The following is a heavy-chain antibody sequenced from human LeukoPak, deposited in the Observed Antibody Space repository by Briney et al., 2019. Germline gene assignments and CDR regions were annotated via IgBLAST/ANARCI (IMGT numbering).Heavy chain of an antibody. D-gene: IGHD6-13*01. J-gene: IGHJ4*02. CDR3: ASALAAAGRGY. CDR1: GFTFNNYN. V-gene: IGHV3-48*01. Sequence: GGSLRLSCAASGFTFNNYNMNWVRQAPGKGLEWVSFISSSSGTIHYADSVKGRFTISRDNAKNSLYLQMNSLRAEDTAVYYCASALAAAGRGYWGQGTLVTVSS. CDR2: ISSSSGTI.